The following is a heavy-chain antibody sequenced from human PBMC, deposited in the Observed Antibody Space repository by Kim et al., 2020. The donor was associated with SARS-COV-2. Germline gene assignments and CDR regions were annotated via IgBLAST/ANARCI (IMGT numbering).Heavy chain of an antibody. D-gene: IGHD3-10*01. Sequence: NPSLKSRVTISVDTSKNQFSLKLSSVTAADTAVYYCARGLGGWFGELLDYWGQGTLVTVSS. V-gene: IGHV4-31*02. CDR3: ARGLGGWFGELLDY. J-gene: IGHJ4*02.